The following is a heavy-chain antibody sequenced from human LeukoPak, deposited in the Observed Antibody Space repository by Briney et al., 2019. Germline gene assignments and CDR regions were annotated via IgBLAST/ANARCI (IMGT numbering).Heavy chain of an antibody. V-gene: IGHV3-23*01. Sequence: GGSLRLSCAASGFTFSSYAMNWVRQAPGKGLEWVSAISGSGGSTYYADSVKGRFTISRDNSKTTLYLQMNSLRAEDTAVYYCAKEGKTRNWNYYQAKPVYWGQGTLVTVSS. CDR2: ISGSGGST. D-gene: IGHD1-7*01. CDR1: GFTFSSYA. J-gene: IGHJ4*02. CDR3: AKEGKTRNWNYYQAKPVY.